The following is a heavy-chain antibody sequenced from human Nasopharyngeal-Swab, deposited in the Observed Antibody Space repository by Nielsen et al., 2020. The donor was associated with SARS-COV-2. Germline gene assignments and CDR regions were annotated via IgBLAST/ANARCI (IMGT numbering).Heavy chain of an antibody. CDR2: ISAYNGNT. D-gene: IGHD1/OR15-1a*01. CDR3: ARVGTPRSYYYYYGMDV. CDR1: GYTFTSYG. J-gene: IGHJ6*02. V-gene: IGHV1-18*01. Sequence: ASVKVSCKASGYTFTSYGISWVRQAPGQGLEWMGWISAYNGNTNYAQKLQGRVTMTTDTSTSTAYMELRSLRSDDTAVYYCARVGTPRSYYYYYGMDVWGQWTTVTVSS.